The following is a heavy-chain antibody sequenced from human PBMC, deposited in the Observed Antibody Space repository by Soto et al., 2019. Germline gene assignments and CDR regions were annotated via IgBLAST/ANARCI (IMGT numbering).Heavy chain of an antibody. Sequence: PGGSLRLSCAASGFTFSDYGMTWVRQAPGKGLEWVSGITGSGVSAYYADSVKGRFTISRDNSKNTLYHQMNSLRADDTAVYYCAKHQWLVHPPLEHWGQGDLVTVSS. CDR3: AKHQWLVHPPLEH. J-gene: IGHJ4*02. D-gene: IGHD6-19*01. CDR2: ITGSGVSA. V-gene: IGHV3-23*01. CDR1: GFTFSDYG.